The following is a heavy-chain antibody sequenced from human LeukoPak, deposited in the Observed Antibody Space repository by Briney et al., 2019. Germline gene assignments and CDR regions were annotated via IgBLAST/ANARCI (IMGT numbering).Heavy chain of an antibody. CDR1: GYTLTELS. Sequence: GASVKVSCKVSGYTLTELSMHWVRQAPGQGLEWMGGIIPIFGTANYAQKFQGRVTITADESTSTAYMELSSLRSEDTAVYYCAHLPNGHDDYGDYRLAYYFDYWGQGTLVTVSS. CDR2: IIPIFGTA. CDR3: AHLPNGHDDYGDYRLAYYFDY. J-gene: IGHJ4*02. D-gene: IGHD4-17*01. V-gene: IGHV1-69*13.